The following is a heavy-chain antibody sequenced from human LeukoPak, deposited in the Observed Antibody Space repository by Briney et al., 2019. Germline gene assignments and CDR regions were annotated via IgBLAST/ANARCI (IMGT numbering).Heavy chain of an antibody. D-gene: IGHD4-17*01. V-gene: IGHV3-23*01. J-gene: IGHJ3*02. CDR3: AKPLEHDYGDYRGNAFDI. Sequence: QPGGSLRLSCAASGFTFSSYAMSWVRQAPGKGLEWVSAISGSGGSTYYADSVKGRFTISRDNSKNTLYLQMNSLRAEDTAVYYCAKPLEHDYGDYRGNAFDIWGQGTMVTVSS. CDR1: GFTFSSYA. CDR2: ISGSGGST.